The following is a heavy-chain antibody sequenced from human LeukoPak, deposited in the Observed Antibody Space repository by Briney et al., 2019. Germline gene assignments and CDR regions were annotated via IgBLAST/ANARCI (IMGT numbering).Heavy chain of an antibody. CDR2: IYYSGST. J-gene: IGHJ6*02. CDR3: VPTRITMVRGVGMDV. CDR1: GGSISSSSYY. Sequence: SETLSLTCTVSGGSISSSSYYWGWIRQPPGKGLEWIGSIYYSGSTYYNPSLKSRVTISVDTSKNQFSLKLSPVTAAGTAVYYCVPTRITMVRGVGMDVWGQGTTVTVSS. V-gene: IGHV4-39*07. D-gene: IGHD3-10*01.